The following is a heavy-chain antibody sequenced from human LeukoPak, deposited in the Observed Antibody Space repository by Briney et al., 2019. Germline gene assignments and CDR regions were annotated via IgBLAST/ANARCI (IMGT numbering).Heavy chain of an antibody. CDR1: GFTFSNYW. CDR2: IKTDGSEK. J-gene: IGHJ4*02. CDR3: AKDAVATPQIDH. V-gene: IGHV3-7*01. Sequence: PGGSLRLSCEGSGFTFSNYWMGWVRQAPGKGLQWVANIKTDGSEKYYVDSVKGRFTISRDNAKNSLYLQMNSLRAEDTAVYYWAKDAVATPQIDHWGQGALVTVSS. D-gene: IGHD2-15*01.